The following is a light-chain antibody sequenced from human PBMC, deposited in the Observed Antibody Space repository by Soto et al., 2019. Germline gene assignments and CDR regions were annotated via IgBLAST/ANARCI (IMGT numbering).Light chain of an antibody. CDR3: QQYYSTPRGE. CDR2: WAS. CDR1: QSVLYSSNNKNY. J-gene: IGKJ1*01. Sequence: DIVMTQSPDSLAVSLGERATINCKSSQSVLYSSNNKNYLAWYQQKPGQPPKLLIYWASTRESGVPDRFSGSGSGTDFTLTISSLQAEDVAVYYCQQYYSTPRGEFGQGTKVEIK. V-gene: IGKV4-1*01.